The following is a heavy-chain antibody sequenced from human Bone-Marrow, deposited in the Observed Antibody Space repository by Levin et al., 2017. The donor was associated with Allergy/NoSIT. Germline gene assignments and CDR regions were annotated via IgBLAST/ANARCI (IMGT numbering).Heavy chain of an antibody. V-gene: IGHV3-23*01. D-gene: IGHD3-10*01. J-gene: IGHJ4*02. CDR2: ISGRGDRT. CDR3: TKDGNLWFGELYYFDA. Sequence: AASVKVSCATSGFTFDSYALSWVRQAPGRALEWVSAISGRGDRTFYADSVRGRFTVSRDRSKKTLFLEMTNLRVEDAAIYYCTKDGNLWFGELYYFDAWGQGTLVTVSS. CDR1: GFTFDSYA.